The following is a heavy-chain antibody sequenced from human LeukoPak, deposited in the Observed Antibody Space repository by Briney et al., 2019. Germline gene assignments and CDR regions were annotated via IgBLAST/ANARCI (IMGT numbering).Heavy chain of an antibody. J-gene: IGHJ5*02. CDR1: GGSFSGYY. V-gene: IGHV4-34*01. CDR2: INHSGST. CDR3: ARGQIGTTTVRGYNWFDP. D-gene: IGHD4-17*01. Sequence: SETLSLTCAVYGGSFSGYYWSWIRQPPGKGLEWIGEINHSGSTNYNPSLKSRVTISVDTSKNQFSLKLSSVTAADTAVYYCARGQIGTTTVRGYNWFDPWGQGTLVTVSS.